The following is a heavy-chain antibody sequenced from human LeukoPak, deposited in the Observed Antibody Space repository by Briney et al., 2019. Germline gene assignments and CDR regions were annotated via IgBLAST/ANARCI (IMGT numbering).Heavy chain of an antibody. V-gene: IGHV3-21*01. Sequence: GGSLRLSCAASGFTFSSYSMNWVRQAPGKGLEWVSSISSSSSYIYYADSVKGRFTISRDNAKNSLYLQMDSLRAEDTAVYYCAKDIVPAVFDYWGQGTLVTVSS. D-gene: IGHD2-2*01. CDR2: ISSSSSYI. CDR1: GFTFSSYS. J-gene: IGHJ4*02. CDR3: AKDIVPAVFDY.